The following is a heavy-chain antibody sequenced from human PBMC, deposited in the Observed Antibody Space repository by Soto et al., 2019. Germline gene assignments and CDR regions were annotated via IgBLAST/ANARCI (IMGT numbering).Heavy chain of an antibody. J-gene: IGHJ4*02. CDR2: ISAYNGNT. Sequence: ASVKVSCKASGYTFTSYGISWVRQAPGQGLEWMGWISAYNGNTNYAQKVQGRVTMTTDTSTSTAYMELRSLRSDDTAVYYCARGVPYDYVWGSYRYFDYWGQGTLVTVYS. D-gene: IGHD3-16*02. CDR3: ARGVPYDYVWGSYRYFDY. V-gene: IGHV1-18*04. CDR1: GYTFTSYG.